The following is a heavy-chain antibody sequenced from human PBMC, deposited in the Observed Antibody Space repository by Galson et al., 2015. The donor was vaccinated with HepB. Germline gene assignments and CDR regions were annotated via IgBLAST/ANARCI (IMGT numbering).Heavy chain of an antibody. Sequence: SLRLSCAASGFTFSSYAMHWVRQAPGKGLEWVAVISYDGSNKYYADSVKGRFTISRDNSRNTLYLQMNSLRADDAAAYYCARVRAGTADYWGQGTLVTVSS. D-gene: IGHD6-19*01. CDR3: ARVRAGTADY. V-gene: IGHV3-30*04. CDR2: ISYDGSNK. CDR1: GFTFSSYA. J-gene: IGHJ4*02.